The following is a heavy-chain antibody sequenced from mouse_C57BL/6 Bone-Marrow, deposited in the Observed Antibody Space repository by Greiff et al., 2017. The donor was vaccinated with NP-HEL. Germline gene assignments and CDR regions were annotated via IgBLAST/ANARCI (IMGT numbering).Heavy chain of an antibody. CDR2: INPSNGGT. CDR1: GYTFTSYW. CDR3: ARGPLRLQDYYAMDY. V-gene: IGHV1-53*01. J-gene: IGHJ4*01. D-gene: IGHD1-2*01. Sequence: QVQLQQPGTELVKPGASVRLSCKASGYTFTSYWMHWVKQRPGQGLEWIGNINPSNGGTNYNEKFKSKATLTVDKSSSTAYMQLSSLTSEDSAVYCWARGPLRLQDYYAMDYWGQGTSVTVSS.